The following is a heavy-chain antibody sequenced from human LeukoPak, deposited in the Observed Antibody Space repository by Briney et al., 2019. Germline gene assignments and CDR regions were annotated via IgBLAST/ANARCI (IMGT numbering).Heavy chain of an antibody. D-gene: IGHD1-7*01. CDR1: GGTFSSYG. CDR2: ITAYSGDR. V-gene: IGHV1-18*01. J-gene: IGHJ6*02. Sequence: ASVKVSCKASGGTFSSYGISWVRQAPGQGLEWMGWITAYSGDRNYAQKLQGRVTMTTDTSTSTAYMELRSLRSDDTAVYYCARDHGSRNWNYPLDYYYGMDVWGQGTTVTVSS. CDR3: ARDHGSRNWNYPLDYYYGMDV.